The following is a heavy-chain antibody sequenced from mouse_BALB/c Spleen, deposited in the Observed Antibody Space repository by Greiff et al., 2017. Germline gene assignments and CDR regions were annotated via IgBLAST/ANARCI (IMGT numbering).Heavy chain of an antibody. V-gene: IGHV5-6*01. Sequence: EVNVVESGGDLVKPGGSLKLSCAASGFTFSSYGMSWVRQTPDKRLEWVATISSGGSYTYYPDSVKGRFTISRDNAKNTLYLQMSSLKSEDTAMYYCARKGIDYWGQGTTLTVSS. J-gene: IGHJ2*01. CDR3: ARKGIDY. CDR1: GFTFSSYG. CDR2: ISSGGSYT.